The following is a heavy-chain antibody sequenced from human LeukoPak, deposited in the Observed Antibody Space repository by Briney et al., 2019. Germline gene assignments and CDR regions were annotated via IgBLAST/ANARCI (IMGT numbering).Heavy chain of an antibody. V-gene: IGHV4-61*02. J-gene: IGHJ4*02. Sequence: SQTLSLTCTVSGGSISSRSYYWSWIGQPAGKGLEWIGRFYTSGSTNYNPSLKSRVTISVDTSKNQFSLRLSSVTAADTAVYYCARAEWELSFDYWGQGALVTVSS. D-gene: IGHD1-26*01. CDR3: ARAEWELSFDY. CDR1: GGSISSRSYY. CDR2: FYTSGST.